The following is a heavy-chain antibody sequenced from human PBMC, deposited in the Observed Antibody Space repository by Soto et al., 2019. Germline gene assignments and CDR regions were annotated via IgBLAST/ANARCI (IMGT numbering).Heavy chain of an antibody. Sequence: ASVKVSCKVSGYTLTELSMHWVRQAPGKGLEWMGGFDPEDGETIYAQKFQGRVTMTEDTSTDTAYMELSSLRSEDTAVYYCATGLVGATRKSYWGQGTLVTVSS. CDR2: FDPEDGET. J-gene: IGHJ4*02. V-gene: IGHV1-24*01. D-gene: IGHD1-26*01. CDR3: ATGLVGATRKSY. CDR1: GYTLTELS.